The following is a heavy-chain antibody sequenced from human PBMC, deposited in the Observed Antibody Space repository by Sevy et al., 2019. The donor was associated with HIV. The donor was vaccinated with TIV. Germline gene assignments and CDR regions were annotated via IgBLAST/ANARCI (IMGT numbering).Heavy chain of an antibody. CDR2: IGGSGGST. V-gene: IGHV3-23*01. Sequence: GGSLRLSCTASGFTFTDYVMNWVRQAPGRGLEWVSSIGGSGGSTHYADSVKGRFTISRDNSKNTLYLQMNSLRAEDTAVYYCARAGEWELHAPFDYWGQGTLVTVSS. CDR3: ARAGEWELHAPFDY. D-gene: IGHD1-26*01. J-gene: IGHJ4*02. CDR1: GFTFTDYV.